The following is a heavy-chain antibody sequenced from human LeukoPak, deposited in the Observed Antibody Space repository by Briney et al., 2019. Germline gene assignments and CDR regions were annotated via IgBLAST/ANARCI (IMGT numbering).Heavy chain of an antibody. CDR1: GASVRGHY. CDR3: ARDGGVKPYFDF. J-gene: IGHJ4*02. D-gene: IGHD3-16*01. CDR2: IYYSGDN. V-gene: IGHV4-59*02. Sequence: SQTLSLTCTVSGASVRGHYWSWIRQPPGRGLEWIDYIYYSGDNNNNPSLQGRVSMSVDTSKNQFSLKLTSVTAADTAVYYCARDGGVKPYFDFWGQGALVSVSS.